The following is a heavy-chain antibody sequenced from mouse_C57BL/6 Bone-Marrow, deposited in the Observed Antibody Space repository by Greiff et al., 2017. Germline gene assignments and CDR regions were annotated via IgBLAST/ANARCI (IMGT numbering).Heavy chain of an antibody. D-gene: IGHD2-4*01. CDR2: IYPGDGDT. Sequence: QVQLKESGPELVKPGASVKISCKASGYAFSSSWMNWVKQRPGKGLEWIGRIYPGDGDTNYNGKFKGKATLTADKSSSTAYMQLSSLTAEDSAVYFCAYDYDGGFAYWGQGTLVTVSA. V-gene: IGHV1-82*01. J-gene: IGHJ3*01. CDR1: GYAFSSSW. CDR3: AYDYDGGFAY.